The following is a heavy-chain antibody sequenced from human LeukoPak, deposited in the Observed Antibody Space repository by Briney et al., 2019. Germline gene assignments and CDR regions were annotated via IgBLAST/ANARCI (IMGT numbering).Heavy chain of an antibody. CDR1: GGXISSYY. J-gene: IGHJ3*02. V-gene: IGHV4-4*07. Sequence: SETLSLTCTVSGGXISSYYWSWIRQPAGKGLEWIGRIYTSGSTNYNPSLKSRVTMSVDTSKNQFSLKLSSVTAADTAVYYCARVELRFLEWSNSDAFDIWGQGTLVTVSS. CDR2: IYTSGST. CDR3: ARVELRFLEWSNSDAFDI. D-gene: IGHD3-3*01.